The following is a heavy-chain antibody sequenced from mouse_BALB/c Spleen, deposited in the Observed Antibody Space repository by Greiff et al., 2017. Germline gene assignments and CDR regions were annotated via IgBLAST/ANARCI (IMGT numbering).Heavy chain of an antibody. V-gene: IGHV1-5*01. CDR3: ARSYGYDDYFDY. CDR1: GYSFTSYW. Sequence: VQLKQSGTVLARPGASVKMSCKASGYSFTSYWMHWVKQRPGQGLEWIGAIYPGNSDTSYNQKFKGKATLTVDKSSSTAYMELRSLTSEDTAVYYCARSYGYDDYFDYWGQGTTLTVSS. CDR2: IYPGNSDT. D-gene: IGHD2-2*01. J-gene: IGHJ2*01.